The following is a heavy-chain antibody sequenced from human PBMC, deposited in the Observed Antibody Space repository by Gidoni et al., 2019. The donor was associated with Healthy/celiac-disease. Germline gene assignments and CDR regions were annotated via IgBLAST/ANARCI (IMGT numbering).Heavy chain of an antibody. CDR3: ARASLRGVVVAALLFDWFDP. CDR2: IIPIVGTA. V-gene: IGHV1-69*06. Sequence: VQLVQSGAEVKKPGSSVKVSVKASGGSFSSSAISWVRQAPGQGLEWMGGIIPIVGTANYAQKFQGRVTITADKSTSTAYMELSSLRSEDTAVYYCARASLRGVVVAALLFDWFDPWGQGTLVTVSS. CDR1: GGSFSSSA. J-gene: IGHJ5*02. D-gene: IGHD2-15*01.